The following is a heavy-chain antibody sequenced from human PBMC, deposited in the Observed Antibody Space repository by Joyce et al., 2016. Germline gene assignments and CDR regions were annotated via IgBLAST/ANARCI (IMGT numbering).Heavy chain of an antibody. CDR2: INEDGSEK. J-gene: IGHJ5*02. V-gene: IGHV3-7*03. CDR3: TRGSGTGWFDP. Sequence: EVYLVESGGGLVQPGVSLSLSCAASGFSFRYFWMDWVRQAPGKGLECVAKINEDGSEKNHMDSLRGRFTISRDNAKNSVDLQINSLRVEDTAVYYCTRGSGTGWFDPWGQGTLVTVSS. D-gene: IGHD6-13*01. CDR1: GFSFRYFW.